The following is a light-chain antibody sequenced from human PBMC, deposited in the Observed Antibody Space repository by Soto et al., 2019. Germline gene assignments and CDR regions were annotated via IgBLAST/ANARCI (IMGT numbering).Light chain of an antibody. CDR1: QSISSW. V-gene: IGKV1-5*01. CDR3: QQYDNLPPTWT. J-gene: IGKJ1*01. CDR2: DAS. Sequence: DIQMTQSPSTLSASVGDRVTITCRASQSISSWLAWYQQKPGKAPKLLIYDASSLESGVPSRFSGSGSETEFTLTITSLQPEDIATYYCQQYDNLPPTWTFGQGTKVDIK.